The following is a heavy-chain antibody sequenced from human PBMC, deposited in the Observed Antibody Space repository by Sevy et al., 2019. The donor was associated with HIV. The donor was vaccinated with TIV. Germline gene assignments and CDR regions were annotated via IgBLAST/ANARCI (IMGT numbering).Heavy chain of an antibody. CDR2: IYYSGST. V-gene: IGHV4-39*01. Sequence: SETLSLTCTVSGGSISSSSYYWGWIRQPPGKGLEWIGSIYYSGSTYYNPSLKSRVTISVDTSKNQFSLKLGSVTAADTAVYYCARLLGGGDWGAFDIWGQGTMVTVSS. D-gene: IGHD2-21*02. CDR1: GGSISSSSYY. CDR3: ARLLGGGDWGAFDI. J-gene: IGHJ3*02.